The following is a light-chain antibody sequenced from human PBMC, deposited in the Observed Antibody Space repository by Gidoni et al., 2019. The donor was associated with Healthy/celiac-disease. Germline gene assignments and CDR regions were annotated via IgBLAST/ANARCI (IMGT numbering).Light chain of an antibody. V-gene: IGKV1-27*01. Sequence: QMTQSPSSLSASVGDRVTITCRASQGISNYLAWYQQKPGKVPKLLIYAASTLQSGVPSRFSGSGSGTDFTLTISSLQPEDVATYYCQKYNSALLFGQGTRLEIK. J-gene: IGKJ5*01. CDR2: AAS. CDR1: QGISNY. CDR3: QKYNSALL.